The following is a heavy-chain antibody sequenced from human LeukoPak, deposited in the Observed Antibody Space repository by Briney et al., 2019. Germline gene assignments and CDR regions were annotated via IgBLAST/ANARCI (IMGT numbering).Heavy chain of an antibody. CDR2: IFSRGTT. V-gene: IGHV4-4*07. Sequence: PSETLSLTCTVSGGSMKTFYWSWIRQPAGKGLEWVGRIFSRGTTNYNPSLKSRVTVSLDTSKNQFSLKLSSVTAADTAVYYCARGRYDNLTGHLARLDVWGQGTTVIVS. J-gene: IGHJ6*02. CDR3: ARGRYDNLTGHLARLDV. D-gene: IGHD3-9*01. CDR1: GGSMKTFY.